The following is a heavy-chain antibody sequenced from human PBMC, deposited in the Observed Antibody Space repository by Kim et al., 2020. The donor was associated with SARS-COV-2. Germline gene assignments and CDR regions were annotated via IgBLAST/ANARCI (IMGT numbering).Heavy chain of an antibody. D-gene: IGHD3-22*01. V-gene: IGHV3-74*01. J-gene: IGHJ5*02. CDR2: INSDGSST. CDR3: ARERDYYDSSGYSYWFDP. Sequence: GGSLRLSCAASGFTFSSYWMHWVRQAPGKGLVWVSRINSDGSSTSYADSVKGGFTISRDNAKNTLYLQMNSLRAEDTAVYYCARERDYYDSSGYSYWFDPWGQGTLVTVSS. CDR1: GFTFSSYW.